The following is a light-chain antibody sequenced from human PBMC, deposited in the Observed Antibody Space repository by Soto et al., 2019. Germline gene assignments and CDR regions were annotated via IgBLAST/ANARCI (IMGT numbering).Light chain of an antibody. CDR2: GAS. CDR3: QQYNTWPPIT. V-gene: IGKV3-15*01. CDR1: ESVSSN. J-gene: IGKJ5*01. Sequence: EIVLTQSPGTLSLSPVERATLSCRASESVSSNYLAWYQQKPGQAPRLLIYGASTRATGLPARFSGSGSGTDFTLTISSLQSEDFAVYYCQQYNTWPPITFGQGTRLEIK.